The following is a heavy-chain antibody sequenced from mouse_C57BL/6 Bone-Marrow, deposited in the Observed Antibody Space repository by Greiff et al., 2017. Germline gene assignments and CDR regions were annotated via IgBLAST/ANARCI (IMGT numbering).Heavy chain of an antibody. D-gene: IGHD1-1*01. Sequence: DVKLVESGPGLAKPSQTLSLTCSVTGYSITSDYWNWIRKFPGHKLEYMGYISYSGSTSYNPSLKSRISITRDTSKNQYYLQLNSVTTEDTATYHCARGHYGSSYYAMDYWGQGTSVTVSS. V-gene: IGHV3-8*01. CDR2: ISYSGST. CDR1: GYSITSDY. CDR3: ARGHYGSSYYAMDY. J-gene: IGHJ4*01.